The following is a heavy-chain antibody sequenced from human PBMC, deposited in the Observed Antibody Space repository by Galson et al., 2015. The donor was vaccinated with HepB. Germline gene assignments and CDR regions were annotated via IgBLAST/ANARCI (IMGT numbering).Heavy chain of an antibody. J-gene: IGHJ4*02. D-gene: IGHD6-6*01. CDR2: ISYDGSNK. CDR1: GFTFTAYG. CDR3: AGAMGGYSASSVWTSFDS. Sequence: SLRLSCAASGFTFTAYGVHWVRQAPGKGLEWVAAISYDGSNKYYADSVKGRFTISRDNSKNTLYLQMNSLRAEDTAVYHCAGAMGGYSASSVWTSFDSWGQGTLVTVSS. V-gene: IGHV3-30*03.